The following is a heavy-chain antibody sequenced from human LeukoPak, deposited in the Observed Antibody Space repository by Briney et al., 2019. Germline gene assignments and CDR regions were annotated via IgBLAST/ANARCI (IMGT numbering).Heavy chain of an antibody. V-gene: IGHV4-34*01. CDR3: ARACYDFWSGYFDY. J-gene: IGHJ4*02. CDR1: GGSFSGYY. Sequence: SKTLSLTCAVYGGSFSGYYWSWIRQPPGKGLEWIGEINHSGSTDYNPSLKSRVTISVDTSKNQFSLKLSSVTAADTAVYYCARACYDFWSGYFDYWAQGTLVTVSS. D-gene: IGHD3-3*01. CDR2: INHSGST.